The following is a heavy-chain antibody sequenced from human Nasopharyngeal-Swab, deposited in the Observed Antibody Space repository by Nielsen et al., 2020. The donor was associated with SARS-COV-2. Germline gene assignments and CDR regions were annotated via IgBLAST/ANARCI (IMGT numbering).Heavy chain of an antibody. J-gene: IGHJ4*02. CDR1: GFTFSSYW. CDR2: IKQDESEK. D-gene: IGHD6-13*01. Sequence: GESLKISCAASGFTFSSYWMSWVRQAPGKGLEWVANIKQDESEKYYVDSVKGRFSISRDNAKNSLYLQMNSLRAEDTAVHYCARLESSSWYWSYWGQGTLVTVSS. CDR3: ARLESSSWYWSY. V-gene: IGHV3-7*01.